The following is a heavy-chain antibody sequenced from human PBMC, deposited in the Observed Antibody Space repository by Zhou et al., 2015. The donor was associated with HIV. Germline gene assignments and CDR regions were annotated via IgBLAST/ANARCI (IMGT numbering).Heavy chain of an antibody. Sequence: QVQLVESGGGVVQSGRSLRLSCAASGFSFSNYGMHWVRQAPGKGLEWVAVISYDGSNQYYADSVQGRFTISRDNSKNTLYLQMNSLRAEDTAVYYCARDYDFWSAQAGHFDYWGQGTLVTVSS. CDR1: GFSFSNYG. D-gene: IGHD3-3*01. CDR2: ISYDGSNQ. J-gene: IGHJ4*02. V-gene: IGHV3-30*03. CDR3: ARDYDFWSAQAGHFDY.